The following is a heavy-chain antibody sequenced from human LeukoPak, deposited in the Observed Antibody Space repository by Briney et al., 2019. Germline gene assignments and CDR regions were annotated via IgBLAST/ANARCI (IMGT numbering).Heavy chain of an antibody. CDR1: GDSISSSTYY. CDR3: ARVLAVAGSSWFDP. Sequence: SETQSLTCSVSGDSISSSTYYWGWIRQPPGKGLEWIGSIHYSGSTYYNPSLKSRVTISVDTSKNQFSLKLSSVTAADTAVYYCARVLAVAGSSWFDPWGQGTLVTVSS. CDR2: IHYSGST. V-gene: IGHV4-39*01. D-gene: IGHD6-19*01. J-gene: IGHJ5*02.